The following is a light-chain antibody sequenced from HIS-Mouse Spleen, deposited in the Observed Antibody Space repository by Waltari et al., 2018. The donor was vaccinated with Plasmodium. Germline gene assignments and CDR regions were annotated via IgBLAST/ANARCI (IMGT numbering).Light chain of an antibody. J-gene: IGKJ4*01. V-gene: IGKV1-8*01. CDR1: QGISSY. CDR2: AAS. Sequence: AIRMTQSPSSFSASTGDRVTITCRASQGISSYLAGYQQKPGKAPKPLIYAASTLQSGVPSRLCCSGSGADFTLTVSCLQYEDFATYYCQQYYSYPRTFGGGTKVGIK. CDR3: QQYYSYPRT.